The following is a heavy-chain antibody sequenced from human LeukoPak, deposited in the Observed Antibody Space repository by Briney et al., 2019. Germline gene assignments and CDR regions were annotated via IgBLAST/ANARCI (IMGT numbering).Heavy chain of an antibody. CDR2: LHYSGST. D-gene: IGHD3-10*01. V-gene: IGHV4-39*01. CDR3: ARRPVSMNAFDI. CDR1: GGSISSSISY. J-gene: IGHJ3*02. Sequence: SETLSLTCTVSGGSISSSISYWGWIRQPPGKGLEWIGSLHYSGSTYYCLSLKSRATISVDMSENQFSLKLSSVTATDTAVYYCARRPVSMNAFDIWGQGTMVIVSS.